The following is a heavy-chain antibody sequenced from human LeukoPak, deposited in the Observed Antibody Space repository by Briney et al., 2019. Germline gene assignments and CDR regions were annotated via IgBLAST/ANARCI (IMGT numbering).Heavy chain of an antibody. J-gene: IGHJ4*02. V-gene: IGHV4-34*01. CDR2: INHSGST. CDR1: GESFSGYY. D-gene: IGHD1-20*01. Sequence: SETVSLTCVVYGESFSGYYWSWIRQPPGKGLEWIGEINHSGSTNYNPSLKSRVTISVDTSKNQISLKLSSVTAADTAVYYCAREALITGTTSFDYWGQGTLVTVSS. CDR3: AREALITGTTSFDY.